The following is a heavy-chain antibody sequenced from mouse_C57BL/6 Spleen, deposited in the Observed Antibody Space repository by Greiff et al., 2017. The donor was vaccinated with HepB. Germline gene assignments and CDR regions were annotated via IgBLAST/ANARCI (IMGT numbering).Heavy chain of an antibody. CDR2: IDPSDSYT. CDR3: ARGEVFAY. V-gene: IGHV1-69*01. J-gene: IGHJ3*01. Sequence: QVQLQQPGAELVMPGASVKLSCKASGYTFTSYWMHWVKQRPGQGLEWIGEIDPSDSYTNYNQKFKGKSTLTVDKSSSTAYMQLSSLTSEDSAVYYCARGEVFAYWGQGTLVTVSA. CDR1: GYTFTSYW.